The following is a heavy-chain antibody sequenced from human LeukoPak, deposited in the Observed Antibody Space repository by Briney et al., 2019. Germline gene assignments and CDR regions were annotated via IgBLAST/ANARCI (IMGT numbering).Heavy chain of an antibody. V-gene: IGHV3-48*01. CDR2: FISTGGTR. J-gene: IGHJ4*02. CDR1: GLTFSTHD. Sequence: GGSVTLPCIPCGLTFSTHDMKWPRQARGRGLEWVSYFISTGGTRYYAKSVQCRFTISRDDGKNSLYLQISSMRAEDTAVYYCARAARPKLRFLDFDYWGQGTLLTVSS. CDR3: ARAARPKLRFLDFDY. D-gene: IGHD3-3*01.